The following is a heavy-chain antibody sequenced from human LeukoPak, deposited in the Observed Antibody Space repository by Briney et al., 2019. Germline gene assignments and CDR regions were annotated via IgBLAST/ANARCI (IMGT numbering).Heavy chain of an antibody. CDR2: ISGSGGST. D-gene: IGHD2-21*02. CDR3: AKEEGNYCGGDCYFVYFDY. J-gene: IGHJ4*02. Sequence: GGSLRLSCAASGFTFSSYGMSWVRQAPGKGLEWVSAISGSGGSTYYADSVKGRFTISRDNSKNTLYLQMNSLRAEDTAVYYCAKEEGNYCGGDCYFVYFDYWGQGTLVTVSS. V-gene: IGHV3-23*01. CDR1: GFTFSSYG.